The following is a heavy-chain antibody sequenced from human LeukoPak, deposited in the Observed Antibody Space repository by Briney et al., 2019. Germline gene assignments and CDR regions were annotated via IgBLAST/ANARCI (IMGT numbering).Heavy chain of an antibody. V-gene: IGHV1-46*01. CDR1: GYTFTSYY. CDR2: INPSGGST. J-gene: IGHJ6*03. CDR3: ARDYGSGSYSDYYYYMDV. Sequence: EASVKVSCKASGYTFTSYYMHWVRQAPGQGLEWMGIINPSGGSTSYAQKFQGRVTMTRDTSTSTVYMELSSLRSEDTAVYYCARDYGSGSYSDYYYYMDVWGKGTTVTVSS. D-gene: IGHD3-10*01.